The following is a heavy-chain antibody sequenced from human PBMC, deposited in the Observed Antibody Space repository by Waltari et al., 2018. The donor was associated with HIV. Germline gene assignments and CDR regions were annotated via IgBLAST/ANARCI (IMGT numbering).Heavy chain of an antibody. D-gene: IGHD2-2*01. Sequence: QLQLQESGPGLVKPSETLSLTCTVSGGSISSSSYYWGWIRQPPGKGLEWIGSIHYSGSTYYNPSLKSRVTISVDTSKNQFSLKLSSVTAADTAVYYCARDHGSGYVPAAPRDNWFDPWGQGTLVTVSS. CDR3: ARDHGSGYVPAAPRDNWFDP. J-gene: IGHJ5*02. V-gene: IGHV4-39*07. CDR2: IHYSGST. CDR1: GGSISSSSYY.